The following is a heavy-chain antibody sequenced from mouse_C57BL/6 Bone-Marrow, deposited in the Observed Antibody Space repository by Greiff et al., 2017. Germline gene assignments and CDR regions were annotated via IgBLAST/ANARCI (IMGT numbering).Heavy chain of an antibody. Sequence: DVKLVESGAELVRPGASVKLSCTASGFNIKDDYMPWVKQRPEQGLEWIGWIDPENGDTEYASKLQGKATITADSSSNTAYLQLSSLTSEDTAVYYCTRYGSWFAYWGQGTLVTVSA. CDR3: TRYGSWFAY. D-gene: IGHD1-1*01. V-gene: IGHV14-4*01. CDR1: GFNIKDDY. J-gene: IGHJ3*01. CDR2: IDPENGDT.